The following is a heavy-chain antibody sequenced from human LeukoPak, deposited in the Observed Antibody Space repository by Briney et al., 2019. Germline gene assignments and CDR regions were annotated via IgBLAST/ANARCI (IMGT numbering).Heavy chain of an antibody. J-gene: IGHJ4*02. V-gene: IGHV3-66*01. Sequence: GGSLRLSRAASGFTVGNNYMNWVRQAPGKGLEWVSLIFSHGETSYADSVKGRFTISRDNSKNTLYLQMNGPRVEDTAVYYCARDPPAVSINTYAWGQGTLVTVSS. D-gene: IGHD2-8*01. CDR1: GFTVGNNY. CDR2: IFSHGET. CDR3: ARDPPAVSINTYA.